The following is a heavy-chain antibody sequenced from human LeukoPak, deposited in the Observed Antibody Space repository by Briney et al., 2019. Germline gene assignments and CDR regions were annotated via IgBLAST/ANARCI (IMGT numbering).Heavy chain of an antibody. CDR2: IYPGDSDT. CDR3: ASKEYGAAAVHFDY. J-gene: IGHJ4*02. Sequence: GESLKISCKGSVYSFTSYWIGWVRQMPRKSLELMGIIYPGDSDTRYSPSFQGQVTISADKSISTAYLQWSSLKASDTAMYYCASKEYGAAAVHFDYWGQGTLVTVSS. V-gene: IGHV5-51*01. CDR1: VYSFTSYW. D-gene: IGHD6-13*01.